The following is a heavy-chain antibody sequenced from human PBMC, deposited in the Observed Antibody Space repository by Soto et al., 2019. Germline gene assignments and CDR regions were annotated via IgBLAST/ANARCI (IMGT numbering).Heavy chain of an antibody. Sequence: GGPRRLSCAAAGFTFSSYWRHWVRTTPGKGLVWVSRINSDGSSTSYADSVKGRFTISRDNAKNTLYLQMNSLRAEDTAVYYCARVPSYYDFWSGYYTLDAFDVWGQGTMVTVSS. D-gene: IGHD3-3*01. CDR2: INSDGSST. CDR1: GFTFSSYW. CDR3: ARVPSYYDFWSGYYTLDAFDV. J-gene: IGHJ3*01. V-gene: IGHV3-74*01.